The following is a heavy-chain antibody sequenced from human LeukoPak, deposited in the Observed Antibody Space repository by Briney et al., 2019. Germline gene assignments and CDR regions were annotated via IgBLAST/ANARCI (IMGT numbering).Heavy chain of an antibody. D-gene: IGHD6-13*01. CDR2: ISWNSGSI. CDR3: AKGIAEENDAFDI. CDR1: GFTFDDYA. J-gene: IGHJ3*02. V-gene: IGHV3-9*01. Sequence: GGSLRLSCAASGFTFDDYAMHWVRQAPGKGLEWVSGISWNSGSIGYADSVKGRFTISRDNAKSSLYLQMNSLRAEDTALYYCAKGIAEENDAFDIWGQGTMVTVSS.